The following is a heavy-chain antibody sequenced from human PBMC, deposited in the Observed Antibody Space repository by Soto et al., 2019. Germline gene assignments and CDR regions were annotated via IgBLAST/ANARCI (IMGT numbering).Heavy chain of an antibody. CDR2: IYYTGNT. CDR3: ARDNTYGFDY. CDR1: GCAISDGGDY. Sequence: TLSLTCNVSGCAISDGGDYWIWIRQHPGKGLEWIGYIYYTGNTHYNPSLESRVTISVDTYKNQFSLKVRSVTAADTAVYYCARDNTYGFDYWGQGTLVTVSS. J-gene: IGHJ4*02. V-gene: IGHV4-31*03. D-gene: IGHD5-18*01.